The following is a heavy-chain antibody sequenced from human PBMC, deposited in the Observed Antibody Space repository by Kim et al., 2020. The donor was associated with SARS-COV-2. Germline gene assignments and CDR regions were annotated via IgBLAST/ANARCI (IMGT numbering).Heavy chain of an antibody. Sequence: SETLSLTCAVYGGSFSGYYWSWIRQPPGKGLEWIGEINHSGSTNYNPSLKSRVTISVDTSKNQFSLKLSSVTAADTAVYYCARGGFPRYYYGMDVWGQGTTVTVSS. CDR3: ARGGFPRYYYGMDV. D-gene: IGHD2-21*01. V-gene: IGHV4-34*01. CDR1: GGSFSGYY. J-gene: IGHJ6*02. CDR2: INHSGST.